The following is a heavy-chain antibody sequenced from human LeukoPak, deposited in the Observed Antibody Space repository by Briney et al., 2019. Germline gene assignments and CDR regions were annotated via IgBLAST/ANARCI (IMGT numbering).Heavy chain of an antibody. CDR3: LLADQLDFDY. D-gene: IGHD2-15*01. CDR1: GYTFTGYY. V-gene: IGHV1-2*06. J-gene: IGHJ4*02. CDR2: INPNSGGT. Sequence: ASVKVSCKASGYTFTGYYMHWVRQAPGQGPEWMGRINPNSGGTNYAQKFQGRVTMTRDTSISTAYMELSRLRSDDTAVYYCLLADQLDFDYWGQGTLVTVSS.